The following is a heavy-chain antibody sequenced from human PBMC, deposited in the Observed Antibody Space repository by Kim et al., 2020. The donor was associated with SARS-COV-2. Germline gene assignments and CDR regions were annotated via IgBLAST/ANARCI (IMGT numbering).Heavy chain of an antibody. CDR2: IHFSENT. CDR1: SGSISSGSYH. D-gene: IGHD3-22*01. J-gene: IGHJ4*02. V-gene: IGHV4-31*03. Sequence: SETLSLTCTVSSGSISSGSYHWSWIRQHPGKGLEWIGYIHFSENTYYNPSLKSRVTISVDMSKNQFSLKLTSVTAADTAVYYCARWAPGSTAYYRGFDYWGLGSLVTVSS. CDR3: ARWAPGSTAYYRGFDY.